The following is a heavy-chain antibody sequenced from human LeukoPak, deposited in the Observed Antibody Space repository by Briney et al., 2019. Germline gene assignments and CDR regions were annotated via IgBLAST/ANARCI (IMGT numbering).Heavy chain of an antibody. CDR2: IYYSGST. CDR3: ARRRYYDSTGYLD. Sequence: SETLSLTCTISSGSISSRSYYWGWIRQPPGKGLEWIADIYYSGSTYYNPSLKSRVSISIDTSNNHFSLRLSSVTAADTALYYCARRRYYDSTGYLDWGQGTLVTVSS. V-gene: IGHV4-39*02. D-gene: IGHD3-22*01. J-gene: IGHJ1*01. CDR1: SGSISSRSYY.